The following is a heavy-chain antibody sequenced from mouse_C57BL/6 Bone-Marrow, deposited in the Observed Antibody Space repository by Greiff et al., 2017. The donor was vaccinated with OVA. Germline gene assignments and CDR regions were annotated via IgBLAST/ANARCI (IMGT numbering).Heavy chain of an antibody. D-gene: IGHD1-1*01. CDR2: ISNGGGST. Sequence: EVKLVESGGGLVQPGGSLKLSCAASGFTFSDYYMYWVRQTPEKRLEWVAYISNGGGSTYYPDTVKGRFTISRDNAKNTLYLQMSRLKSEDTAMYYCARQITTVVADDWYFDVWGTGTTVTVSS. J-gene: IGHJ1*03. CDR1: GFTFSDYY. CDR3: ARQITTVVADDWYFDV. V-gene: IGHV5-12*01.